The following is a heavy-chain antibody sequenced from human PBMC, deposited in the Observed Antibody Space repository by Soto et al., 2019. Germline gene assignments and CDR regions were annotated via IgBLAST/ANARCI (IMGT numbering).Heavy chain of an antibody. CDR3: AHSHRQVNYYGVFDY. CDR1: GFTFTTCW. Sequence: GGSLRLSCEASGFTFTTCWMTWVRQAPGKGLEWVANINKDGSEKFYVDSVKGRFTISRDNAKNSLFLQMNSLRAEDTAVYYCAHSHRQVNYYGVFDYWGQGALVTVSS. CDR2: INKDGSEK. V-gene: IGHV3-7*03. D-gene: IGHD3-22*01. J-gene: IGHJ4*02.